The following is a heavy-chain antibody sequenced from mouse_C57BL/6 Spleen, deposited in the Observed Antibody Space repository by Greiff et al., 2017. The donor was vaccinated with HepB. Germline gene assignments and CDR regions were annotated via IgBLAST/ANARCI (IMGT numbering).Heavy chain of an antibody. Sequence: VQLQQSGAELVRPGASVTLSCKASGYTFTDYEMHWVEQTPVHGLEWIGAIDPETGGTAYNQKFKGKAILTADKSSSTAYMELRSLTSEDSAVYYCTRDYYGSSYAWFAYWGQGTLVTVSA. CDR1: GYTFTDYE. V-gene: IGHV1-15*01. CDR2: IDPETGGT. D-gene: IGHD1-1*01. J-gene: IGHJ3*01. CDR3: TRDYYGSSYAWFAY.